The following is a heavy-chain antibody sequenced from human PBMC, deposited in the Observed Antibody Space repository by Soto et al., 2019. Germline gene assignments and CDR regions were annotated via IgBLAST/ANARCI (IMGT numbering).Heavy chain of an antibody. CDR1: GYTFTNYW. CDR2: IYPGDSDT. V-gene: IGHV5-51*01. Sequence: GESLKISCKGSGYTFTNYWIVWVRQIPGKGLEWMGIIYPGDSDTKYNPSLQGQVTISADKSINTTYLQWSSLKASDTAIYYCAASIFYYGMDVWGQGTTVTVSS. CDR3: AASIFYYGMDV. J-gene: IGHJ6*02.